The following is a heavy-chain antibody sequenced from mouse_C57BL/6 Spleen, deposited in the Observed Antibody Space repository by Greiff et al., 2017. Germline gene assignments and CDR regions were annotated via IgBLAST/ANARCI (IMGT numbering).Heavy chain of an antibody. D-gene: IGHD2-5*01. CDR3: ARGVYSNFWFAY. J-gene: IGHJ3*01. CDR2: IYPGSGST. Sequence: QVQLQQSGAELVKPGASVKMSCKASGYTFTSYWITWVKQRPGQGLQWIGDIYPGSGSTNYNEKFKSKATLTVDTSSSTAYMQLSSLTSEDSAVYYCARGVYSNFWFAYWGQGTLVTVSA. V-gene: IGHV1-55*01. CDR1: GYTFTSYW.